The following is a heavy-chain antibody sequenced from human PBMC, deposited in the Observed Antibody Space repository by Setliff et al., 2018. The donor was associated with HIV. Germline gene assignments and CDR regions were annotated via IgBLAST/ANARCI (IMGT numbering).Heavy chain of an antibody. D-gene: IGHD2-15*01. V-gene: IGHV3-23*01. CDR3: ASARDSSYDAFDI. J-gene: IGHJ3*02. CDR2: ISGSGGST. CDR1: GFTFSSYA. Sequence: PGGSLRLSCAASGFTFSSYAMSWVRQAPGKGLEWVSGISGSGGSTYYADSVKGRFTISRDNSKNTLYLQMNSLRAEDTAVYYCASARDSSYDAFDIWGQGTMVTVSS.